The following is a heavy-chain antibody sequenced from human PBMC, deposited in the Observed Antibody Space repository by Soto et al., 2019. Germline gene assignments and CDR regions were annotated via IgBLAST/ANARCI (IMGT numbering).Heavy chain of an antibody. CDR2: IYQSGTT. J-gene: IGHJ4*02. CDR1: GGSVRSGSYY. D-gene: IGHD3-22*01. Sequence: PSETLSLTCIVSGGSVRSGSYYWTWIRQPPGKGLEWIGYIYQSGTTNYNAPLKSRVTISIDTSKNQFFLKLNSVTAADTAVYYCARDSSGRHDYWGQGTLVTVSS. V-gene: IGHV4-61*01. CDR3: ARDSSGRHDY.